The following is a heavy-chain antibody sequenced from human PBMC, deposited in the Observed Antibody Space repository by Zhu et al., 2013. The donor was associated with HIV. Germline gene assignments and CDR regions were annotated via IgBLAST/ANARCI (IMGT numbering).Heavy chain of an antibody. Sequence: QVQLVQSGAEMKKPGASVKVSCKASGYTFTSYDINWVRQATGQGLEWMGWMNPYSGNSGYAQKFQGRITMTRDTSITTAFLEVTSLTSDDTAVYYCARGGVVGASLIDYWGLGTLVTVSS. V-gene: IGHV1-8*01. CDR2: MNPYSGNS. CDR1: GYTFTSYD. J-gene: IGHJ4*02. D-gene: IGHD1-26*01. CDR3: ARGGVVGASLIDY.